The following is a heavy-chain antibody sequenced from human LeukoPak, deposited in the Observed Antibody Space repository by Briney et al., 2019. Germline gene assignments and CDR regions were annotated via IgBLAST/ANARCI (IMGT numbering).Heavy chain of an antibody. D-gene: IGHD3-10*01. Sequence: PGGSLRLSCAASGFTLSNYWVHWVRQAPGEGLVWVSRINEPGTWPTYEDSVRGRFTISRDNAKNTVSLHMKNLRAEDTAVYYCARDPSTYYYGSGSYRYYYYGMDVWGQGTTVTVSS. CDR2: INEPGTWP. V-gene: IGHV3-74*03. CDR3: ARDPSTYYYGSGSYRYYYYGMDV. J-gene: IGHJ6*02. CDR1: GFTLSNYW.